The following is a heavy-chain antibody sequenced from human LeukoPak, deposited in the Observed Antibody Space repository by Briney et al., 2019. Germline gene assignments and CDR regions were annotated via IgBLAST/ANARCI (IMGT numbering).Heavy chain of an antibody. CDR1: GYTFTSYD. CDR3: ARGAPGSYCSGGSCPYFDY. J-gene: IGHJ4*02. Sequence: ASVKVSCKASGYTFTSYDVNLVRQATGQGLEWMVWVNPNSCHTGYAQKFQGRVTMTTNTSISTAYMELSSLRSEDTAVYYCARGAPGSYCSGGSCPYFDYWGQGTLVSVSS. V-gene: IGHV1-8*01. D-gene: IGHD2-15*01. CDR2: VNPNSCHT.